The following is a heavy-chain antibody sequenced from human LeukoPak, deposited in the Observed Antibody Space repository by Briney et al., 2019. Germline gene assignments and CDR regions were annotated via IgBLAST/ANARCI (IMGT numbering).Heavy chain of an antibody. J-gene: IGHJ5*02. CDR3: ARDRPGIVVVPAAIGWFDP. V-gene: IGHV1-69*13. Sequence: SVKVSCKASGGTFSSYAISWVRQAPGQGLEWMGGIIPIFGTANYAQKFQGRVTITADESTSTAYMELSSLRSEDTAVYYCARDRPGIVVVPAAIGWFDPWGQGTLVTVS. D-gene: IGHD2-2*01. CDR1: GGTFSSYA. CDR2: IIPIFGTA.